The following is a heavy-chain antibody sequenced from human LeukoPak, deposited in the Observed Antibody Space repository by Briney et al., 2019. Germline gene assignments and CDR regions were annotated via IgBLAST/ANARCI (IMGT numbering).Heavy chain of an antibody. V-gene: IGHV3-74*01. D-gene: IGHD3-10*01. CDR2: INSDGSST. J-gene: IGHJ5*02. CDR3: AKEGVTMVRGSWFDP. Sequence: GGSLRLSCAASGFTFSSYWMHWVRQAPGKGLVWVSRINSDGSSTSYADSAKGRFTISRDNAMNTLYLQMNSLRAEDTALYYCAKEGVTMVRGSWFDPWGQGTLVTVSS. CDR1: GFTFSSYW.